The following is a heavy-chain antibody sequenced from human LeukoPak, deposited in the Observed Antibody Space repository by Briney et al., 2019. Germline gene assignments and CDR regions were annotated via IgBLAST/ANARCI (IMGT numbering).Heavy chain of an antibody. CDR1: GYTFTSYY. D-gene: IGHD3-9*01. J-gene: IGHJ3*02. V-gene: IGHV1-46*01. CDR3: ARSAAYYNEADI. CDR2: INPSGGST. Sequence: EASVTVSCKTSGYTFTSYYIHWVRQAPGQGLEWMGIINPSGGSTTYAQKFQGRLTMTSATSTSTVYMELSSLRSEDTAVYYCARSAAYYNEADIWGQGTMVTVSS.